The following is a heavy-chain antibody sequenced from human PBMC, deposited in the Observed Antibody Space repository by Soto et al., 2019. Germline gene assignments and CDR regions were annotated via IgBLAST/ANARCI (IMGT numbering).Heavy chain of an antibody. CDR1: GFTFSSYA. CDR3: AKAYYDILTGYSNPDY. D-gene: IGHD3-9*01. J-gene: IGHJ4*02. V-gene: IGHV3-23*01. CDR2: ISGSGGST. Sequence: GGSLRLSCAASGFTFSSYAMSWVRQAPGKGLEWVSAISGSGGSTYYADSVKGRFTISRDNSKNTLYLQMNSLRAEDTAVYYCAKAYYDILTGYSNPDYWGQGTLVTVSS.